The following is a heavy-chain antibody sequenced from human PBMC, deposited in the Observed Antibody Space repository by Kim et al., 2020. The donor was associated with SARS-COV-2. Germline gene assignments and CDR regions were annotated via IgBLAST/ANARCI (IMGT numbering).Heavy chain of an antibody. D-gene: IGHD5-12*01. CDR1: GFTFSDSA. J-gene: IGHJ4*02. CDR2: IPYDGINK. CDR3: ARDSSGSGYSAHYFDY. V-gene: IGHV3-30*04. Sequence: GGSLRLSCAATGFTFSDSALHWVRQAPGKGLEWVALIPYDGINKYYAASVKGRFTISRDNSRNTLHLQMNSLRPEDTGVYYCARDSSGSGYSAHYFDYWGQGTLVTVSS.